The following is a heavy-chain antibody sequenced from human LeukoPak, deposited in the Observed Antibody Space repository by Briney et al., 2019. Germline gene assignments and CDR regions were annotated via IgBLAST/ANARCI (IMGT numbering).Heavy chain of an antibody. J-gene: IGHJ5*02. CDR2: ISSSSSYI. CDR1: GFTFSSYS. Sequence: GGSLRLSCAASGFTFSSYSMNWVRQAPGKGLGWVSSISSSSSYIYYADSVKGRFTISRDNAKNSLYLQMNSLRAEDTAVYYCASDGDYVYWFDPWGQGTLVTVSS. CDR3: ASDGDYVYWFDP. V-gene: IGHV3-21*01. D-gene: IGHD4-17*01.